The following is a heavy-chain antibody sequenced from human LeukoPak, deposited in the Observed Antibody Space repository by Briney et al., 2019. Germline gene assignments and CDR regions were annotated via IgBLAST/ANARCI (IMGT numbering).Heavy chain of an antibody. CDR3: ARSIYKYSSSTPRWFDP. J-gene: IGHJ5*02. D-gene: IGHD6-13*01. CDR2: IYYSGST. Sequence: SETLSLTCTVSGGSISSYYWSWIRQPPGKGLEWIGYIYYSGSTNYNPSLKSRVTISVDTSKNQFSLKLSSVTAADTAVYYCARSIYKYSSSTPRWFDPWGQGTLVTVSS. V-gene: IGHV4-59*01. CDR1: GGSISSYY.